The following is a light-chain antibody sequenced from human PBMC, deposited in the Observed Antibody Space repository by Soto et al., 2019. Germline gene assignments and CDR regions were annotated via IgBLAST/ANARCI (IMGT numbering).Light chain of an antibody. V-gene: IGKV3-20*01. CDR3: QQYNNWPPWT. CDR2: GAS. J-gene: IGKJ1*01. CDR1: QTVIKNY. Sequence: ESVLTQSPGTLSLSPGERATLSCRASQTVIKNYLAWYQRKPGQAPRLLIYGASNRATGIPVRFSGSGSGTDYTLTITNLEPEDFAIYYCQQYNNWPPWTFGQGTKVDIK.